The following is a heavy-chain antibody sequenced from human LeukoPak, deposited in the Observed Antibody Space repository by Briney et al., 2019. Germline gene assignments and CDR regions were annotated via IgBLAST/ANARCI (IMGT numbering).Heavy chain of an antibody. CDR2: ISSSSSTM. CDR3: ARGRIVATTKRAKDHYYDSSGYLDY. V-gene: IGHV3-48*01. CDR1: GFTFSTYS. D-gene: IGHD3-22*01. J-gene: IGHJ4*02. Sequence: GGSLRLSCAASGFTFSTYSMNWVRQAPGTGLEWVSYISSSSSTMYYADSVKGRFTISRDNAKNSLYLQMNSLRAEDTAVYYCARGRIVATTKRAKDHYYDSSGYLDYWGQGTLVTVSS.